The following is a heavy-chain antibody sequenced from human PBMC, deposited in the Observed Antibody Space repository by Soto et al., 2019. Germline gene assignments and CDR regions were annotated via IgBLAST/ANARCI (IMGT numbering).Heavy chain of an antibody. CDR2: IYTSGST. V-gene: IGHV4-4*07. D-gene: IGHD1-26*01. CDR1: GGSISSYY. J-gene: IGHJ5*02. CDR3: AREDGRRPHNWFDP. Sequence: QVQLQESGPGLVKPSETLSLTCTVSGGSISSYYWSWIRQPAGKGLEWIGRIYTSGSTNYNPSLKSRVTMSVATSKNQFSLKLSSVTAADTAVYYCAREDGRRPHNWFDPWGQGTLVTVSS.